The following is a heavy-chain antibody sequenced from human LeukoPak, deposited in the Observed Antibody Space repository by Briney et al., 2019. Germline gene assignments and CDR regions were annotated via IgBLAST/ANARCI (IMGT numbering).Heavy chain of an antibody. CDR3: VREEFDFWSGYLNWFDP. J-gene: IGHJ5*02. CDR1: GFTFSDYY. CDR2: ISSSGSTI. D-gene: IGHD3-3*01. V-gene: IGHV3-11*01. Sequence: GGSLRLSCAASGFTFSDYYMSWIRQAPGKGLEWVSYISSSGSTIYYADSVKGRFTISRDNAKNSLYLQMNSLRAEDTAVYYCVREEFDFWSGYLNWFDPWGQGTLVTVSS.